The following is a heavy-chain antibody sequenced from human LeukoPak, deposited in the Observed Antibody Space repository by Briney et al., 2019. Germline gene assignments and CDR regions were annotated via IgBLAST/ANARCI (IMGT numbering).Heavy chain of an antibody. V-gene: IGHV4-38-2*02. D-gene: IGHD2-2*01. CDR1: GYSISSGYY. CDR2: IYHSGST. J-gene: IGHJ4*02. Sequence: PSETLSLTCTVSGYSISSGYYWAWIRQPPERGLEWIGSIYHSGSTYYNPSLKSRVTISVDTSKNQFSLKLSSVTAADTAVYYCARELVVRYYFDYWGQGTLVTVSS. CDR3: ARELVVRYYFDY.